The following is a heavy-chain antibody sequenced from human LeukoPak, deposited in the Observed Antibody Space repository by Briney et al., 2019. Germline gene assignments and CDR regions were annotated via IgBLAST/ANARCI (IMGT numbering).Heavy chain of an antibody. Sequence: GGSLRLSCAASGFAFSSYAMSWVRQAPGKGLEWVSSISGGGDSTYYSDSVKGRSTITRDNSKHTLYLQMNTLRVEDTAIYYCATLPKWASFTDYGAYWGQGTLVTVSS. CDR1: GFAFSSYA. CDR3: ATLPKWASFTDYGAY. V-gene: IGHV3-23*01. CDR2: ISGGGDST. D-gene: IGHD4-17*01. J-gene: IGHJ4*02.